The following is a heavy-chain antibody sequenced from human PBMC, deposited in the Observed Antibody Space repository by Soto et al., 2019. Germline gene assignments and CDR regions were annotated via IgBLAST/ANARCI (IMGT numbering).Heavy chain of an antibody. CDR1: GGSISSSSYY. D-gene: IGHD4-17*01. J-gene: IGHJ3*02. Sequence: SETLSLTCTVSGGSISSSSYYWGWIRQPPGKGLEWIGSIYYSGSTYYNPSLKSRVTISVDTSKNQFSLKLSSVTAADTAVYYCARQNDYGDLLHDAFDIWGQGTMVTVSS. V-gene: IGHV4-39*01. CDR3: ARQNDYGDLLHDAFDI. CDR2: IYYSGST.